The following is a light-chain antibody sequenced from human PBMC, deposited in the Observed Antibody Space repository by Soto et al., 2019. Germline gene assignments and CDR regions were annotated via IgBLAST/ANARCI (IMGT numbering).Light chain of an antibody. CDR2: EVT. J-gene: IGLJ2*01. V-gene: IGLV2-14*01. CDR1: SSDVGGYNY. Sequence: QSALTQPASVSGSPGQSITISCTGTSSDVGGYNYVSWYQQHPGKAPKLMIYEVTNRPSGVSNRFSGFRSGNTASLTISRLQAEDEADYYCSSYTGSNTLVFGGGTKLTVL. CDR3: SSYTGSNTLV.